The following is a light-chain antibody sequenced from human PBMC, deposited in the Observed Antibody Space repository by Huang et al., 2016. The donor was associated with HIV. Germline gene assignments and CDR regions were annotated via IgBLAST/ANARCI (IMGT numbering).Light chain of an antibody. CDR1: QSVSSY. CDR3: QQRGNWPLT. Sequence: EMVLTQSPATLPLSPGERATLSCRASQSVSSYVAWYQQKPGRAPRLLLYDSSNRPTGSPARFSGSGSGTDFTLTISSLEPEDFAVYYCQQRGNWPLTFGGGTRVEIK. V-gene: IGKV3-11*01. CDR2: DSS. J-gene: IGKJ4*01.